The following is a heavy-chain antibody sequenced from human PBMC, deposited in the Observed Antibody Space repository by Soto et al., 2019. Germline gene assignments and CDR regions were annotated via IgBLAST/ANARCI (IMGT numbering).Heavy chain of an antibody. D-gene: IGHD3-22*01. CDR3: ALGDYYDSSWFDP. CDR2: IYPGDSDT. CDR1: GYSFTSYW. J-gene: IGHJ5*02. Sequence: PGESLKISCKGSGYSFTSYWIGLVRQMPGKGLEWMGIIYPGDSDTGYSPSFQGQVTISADKSISTAYLQWSRLKASDTAMYYCALGDYYDSSWFDPWGQGTLVNVSS. V-gene: IGHV5-51*01.